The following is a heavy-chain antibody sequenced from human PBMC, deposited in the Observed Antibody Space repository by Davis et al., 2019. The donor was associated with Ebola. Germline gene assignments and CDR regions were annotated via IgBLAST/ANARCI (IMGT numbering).Heavy chain of an antibody. V-gene: IGHV5-51*01. J-gene: IGHJ4*02. CDR1: GYSFTSYW. Sequence: KVSCKGSGYSFTSYWIGWVRQMPGKGLEWLGIIYPDYSDTRYSPSFQGQVTISADESISTAYLQWSSLKASDTAMYYCARGTSLARNFDYWGQGTLVSVSS. CDR2: IYPDYSDT. CDR3: ARGTSLARNFDY. D-gene: IGHD3-3*02.